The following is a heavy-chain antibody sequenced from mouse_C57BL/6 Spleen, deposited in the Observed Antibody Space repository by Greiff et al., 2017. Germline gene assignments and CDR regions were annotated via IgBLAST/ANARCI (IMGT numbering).Heavy chain of an antibody. CDR1: GFTFSSYG. D-gene: IGHD1-1*01. J-gene: IGHJ1*03. V-gene: IGHV5-6*01. Sequence: EVQLVESGGDLVKPGGSLKLSCAASGFTFSSYGMSWVRQTPDKRLEWVATISSGGSYTYYPDSVKGRFTISRDNAKNTLYLQMSSLKSEDTAMYYCARTTVVATRYFEVWGTGTTVTVAS. CDR3: ARTTVVATRYFEV. CDR2: ISSGGSYT.